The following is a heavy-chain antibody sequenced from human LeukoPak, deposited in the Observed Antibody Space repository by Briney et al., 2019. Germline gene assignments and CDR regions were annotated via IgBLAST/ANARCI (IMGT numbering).Heavy chain of an antibody. CDR2: IKSKTDGGTT. Sequence: PGGSLRLSCAASGFTFSNAWMNWVRQAPGKGLEWVGRIKSKTDGGTTDYAAPVKGRFTISRDDSKNTLYLQMNSLKTEDTAVYYCQLCPDYYDSSGYRDYWGQGTLVTVSS. CDR1: GFTFSNAW. D-gene: IGHD3-22*01. J-gene: IGHJ4*02. CDR3: QLCPDYYDSSGYRDY. V-gene: IGHV3-15*07.